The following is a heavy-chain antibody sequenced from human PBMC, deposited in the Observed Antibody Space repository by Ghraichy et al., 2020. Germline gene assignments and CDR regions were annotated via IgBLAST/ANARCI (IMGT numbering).Heavy chain of an antibody. CDR3: AKAWGYCSAATCPSYNWFDP. CDR2: ISGNGGST. J-gene: IGHJ5*02. V-gene: IGHV3-23*01. D-gene: IGHD2-15*01. CDR1: GFTFSSYV. Sequence: LSLTCGASGFTFSSYVMSWVRQAPGKGLEWVSSISGNGGSTYYADSVKGRFTISRDNSKNTLYLQMNSLRADDTAVYYCAKAWGYCSAATCPSYNWFDPWGQGTLVTVSS.